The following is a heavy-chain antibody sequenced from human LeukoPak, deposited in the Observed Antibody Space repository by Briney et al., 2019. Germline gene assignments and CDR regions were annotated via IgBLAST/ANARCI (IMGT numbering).Heavy chain of an antibody. CDR3: AREVGALDYGGNTY. CDR2: INTNTGNP. V-gene: IGHV7-4-1*02. D-gene: IGHD4-23*01. J-gene: IGHJ4*02. CDR1: GYAFTRFA. Sequence: ASVKVSCKASGYAFTRFAMNWVRQAPGQGLEWMGWINTNTGNPTYAQGFTGRFLFSLDTSVSTAYLQISSLKAEDTAIHYCAREVGALDYGGNTYWGQGTLVTVSS.